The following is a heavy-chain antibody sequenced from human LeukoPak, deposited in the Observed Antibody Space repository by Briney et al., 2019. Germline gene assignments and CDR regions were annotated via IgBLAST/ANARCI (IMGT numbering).Heavy chain of an antibody. CDR1: GYSISSGDY. CDR2: VYHSGYT. V-gene: IGHV4-38-2*02. CDR3: ARGWSILRGGDWFGP. D-gene: IGHD3-3*02. Sequence: PSETLSLTCTVSGYSISSGDYWGWIRQPPGKGLEWIGSVYHSGYTYYNPSLKSRVTISVDTSKNQFSLNLSSVTAADTAVYYCARGWSILRGGDWFGPWGQGTLVTVSS. J-gene: IGHJ5*02.